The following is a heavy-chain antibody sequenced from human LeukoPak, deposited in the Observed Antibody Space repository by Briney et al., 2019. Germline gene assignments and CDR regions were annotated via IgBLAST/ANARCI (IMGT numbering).Heavy chain of an antibody. D-gene: IGHD2-21*02. CDR3: ARDLGAYCGGDCYPGWFDY. J-gene: IGHJ4*02. Sequence: PSETLSLTCTVSGGSISSSSYYWGWIRQPPGKGLEWIVSIYYSGSTYYNPSLKSRVTISVDTSKNQFSLKLSSVTAADTAVYYCARDLGAYCGGDCYPGWFDYWGQGTLVTVSS. CDR1: GGSISSSSYY. V-gene: IGHV4-39*07. CDR2: IYYSGST.